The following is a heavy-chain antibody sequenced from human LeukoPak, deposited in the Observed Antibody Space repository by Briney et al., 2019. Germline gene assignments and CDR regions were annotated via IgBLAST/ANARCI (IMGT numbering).Heavy chain of an antibody. V-gene: IGHV4-59*12. Sequence: SETLSLTCTVSGGSISSYYWSWIRQPPGKGLEWIAYISDIGSINYNPSLKSRVTISLDTSKNQFSLKLSSVTAADTAVYYCARAPNYGDPISFDYWGQGTLVTVSS. J-gene: IGHJ4*02. D-gene: IGHD4-17*01. CDR2: ISDIGSI. CDR3: ARAPNYGDPISFDY. CDR1: GGSISSYY.